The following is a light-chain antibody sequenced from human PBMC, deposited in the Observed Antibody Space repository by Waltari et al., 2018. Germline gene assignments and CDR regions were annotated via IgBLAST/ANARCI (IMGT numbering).Light chain of an antibody. CDR1: QSVGSN. V-gene: IGKV3-15*01. Sequence: EKVMTQSPATLSVSPGQRATPSCRASQSVGSNLPWYQQKPGQAPRLLIYGTSTRATGLPARFSGSGSGTDFTLTISSLQSEDFAVYYCQQYNNWPWTFGQGTRVEIK. CDR2: GTS. J-gene: IGKJ1*01. CDR3: QQYNNWPWT.